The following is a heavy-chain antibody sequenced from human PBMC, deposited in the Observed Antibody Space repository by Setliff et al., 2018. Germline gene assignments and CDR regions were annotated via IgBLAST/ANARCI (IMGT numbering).Heavy chain of an antibody. V-gene: IGHV4-38-2*02. CDR2: IYHSGNT. CDR1: GDSISSTYH. D-gene: IGHD6-25*01. Sequence: SETLSLTCNVSGDSISSTYHWGWIRQSPGKGLEWIGTIYHSGNTYYNPSLNSRLTISVDTSKNQFSLRLTSVTAADTAIYYCARVRDTTSGWMLTNWGQGTLVTVSS. CDR3: ARVRDTTSGWMLTN. J-gene: IGHJ4*02.